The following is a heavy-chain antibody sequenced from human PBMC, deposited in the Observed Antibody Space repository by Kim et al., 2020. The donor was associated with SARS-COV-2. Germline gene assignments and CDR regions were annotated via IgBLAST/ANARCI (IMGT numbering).Heavy chain of an antibody. Sequence: SETLSLTCAVYGGSFSGYYWSWIRQPPGKGLEWIGEINHSGSTNYNPSLKSRVTISVDTSKNQFSLKLSSVTAADTAVYYCARGRRSYDYAPGRRSYYFDYWGQGTLVTVSS. V-gene: IGHV4-34*01. CDR1: GGSFSGYY. J-gene: IGHJ4*02. CDR2: INHSGST. CDR3: ARGRRSYDYAPGRRSYYFDY. D-gene: IGHD3-16*01.